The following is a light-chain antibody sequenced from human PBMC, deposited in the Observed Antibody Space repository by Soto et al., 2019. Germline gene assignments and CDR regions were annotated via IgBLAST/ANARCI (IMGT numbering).Light chain of an antibody. CDR3: QTADNSGTFLL. V-gene: IGLV3-25*02. CDR1: PLTRQY. J-gene: IGLJ3*02. CDR2: KDN. Sequence: SYELTQPPSMSVSPGQTARITCSGDPLTRQYVYWYQQKPGQAPLLVIYKDNERPSGIPERFSGSTSGTTGTLTISGVRAEDEADYYCQTADNSGTFLLFAGWTQLTVL.